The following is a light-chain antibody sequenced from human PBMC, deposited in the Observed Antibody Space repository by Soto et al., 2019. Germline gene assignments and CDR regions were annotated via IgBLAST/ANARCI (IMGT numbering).Light chain of an antibody. Sequence: QSVLTQPASVSGSPGQSITISCTGTSSDVVSYNLVSWYQQHPGKAPKLMIYEVSKRPSGVSNRFSGSKSGNTASLTISGLQAEDEADYYCCSYAGGSTYVFGTGTKVTVL. V-gene: IGLV2-23*02. J-gene: IGLJ1*01. CDR3: CSYAGGSTYV. CDR2: EVS. CDR1: SSDVVSYNL.